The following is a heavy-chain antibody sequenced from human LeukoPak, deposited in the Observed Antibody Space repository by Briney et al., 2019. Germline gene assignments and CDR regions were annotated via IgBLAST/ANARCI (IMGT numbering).Heavy chain of an antibody. D-gene: IGHD2-21*01. CDR1: GFTFSDYY. Sequence: TGGSLRLSRAASGFTFSDYYMSWIRQAPGKGLEWVSYISSSGSTIYYADSVKGRFTISRDNAKNSLYLQMNSLRAEDTAVYYCAGYCGGDCYPLENFDYWGQGTLVTVSS. CDR3: AGYCGGDCYPLENFDY. J-gene: IGHJ4*02. V-gene: IGHV3-11*04. CDR2: ISSSGSTI.